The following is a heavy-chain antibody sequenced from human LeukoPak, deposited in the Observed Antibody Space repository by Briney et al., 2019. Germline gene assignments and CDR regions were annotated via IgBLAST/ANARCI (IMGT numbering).Heavy chain of an antibody. CDR1: GGSISSGSYY. J-gene: IGHJ5*02. V-gene: IGHV4-61*02. D-gene: IGHD2-15*01. CDR2: IYTSGST. CDR3: AREVVVVDNWFDP. Sequence: PSETLSLTCTVSGGSISSGSYYWSWIRQPAGKGLEWIGRIYTSGSTNYNPSLKSRVTISVDTSKNQFSLKLSSVTAADTAVYYCAREVVVVDNWFDPWGQGTLVTVSS.